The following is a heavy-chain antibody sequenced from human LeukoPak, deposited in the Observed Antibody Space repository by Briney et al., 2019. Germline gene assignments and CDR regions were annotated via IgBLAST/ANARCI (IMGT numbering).Heavy chain of an antibody. D-gene: IGHD2-15*01. CDR1: GFTFSSYA. CDR2: ISSNGGST. Sequence: PGGSLRLSCAASGFTFSSYAMHWVRQAPGKGLEYVSAISSNGGSTYYANSVKGRFTISRDNSKNTLYLQMGSLRAEDMAVYYCARDQGYCSGGSCYAPALYGMDVWGQGTTVTVSS. CDR3: ARDQGYCSGGSCYAPALYGMDV. V-gene: IGHV3-64*01. J-gene: IGHJ6*02.